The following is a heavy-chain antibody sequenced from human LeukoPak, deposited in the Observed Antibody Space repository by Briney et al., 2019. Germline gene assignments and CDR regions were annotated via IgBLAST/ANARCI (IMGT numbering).Heavy chain of an antibody. V-gene: IGHV1-69*04. CDR3: ARDHCSGGSCHGGH. D-gene: IGHD2-15*01. CDR2: IMPFLDVA. J-gene: IGHJ4*02. Sequence: ASVKVSCKASGDTFNDYTFSWVRQAPGQGLEWMGRIMPFLDVANYAPKFQGRVTLTADKSTSTAYMKLSDLKSEDTAVYYCARDHCSGGSCHGGHWGQGTLVTVSS. CDR1: GDTFNDYT.